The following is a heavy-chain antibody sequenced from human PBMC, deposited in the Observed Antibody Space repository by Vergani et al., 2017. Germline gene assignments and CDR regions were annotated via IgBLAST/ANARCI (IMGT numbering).Heavy chain of an antibody. CDR2: INRGSTT. D-gene: IGHD1-14*01. Sequence: EVQLLESGGGLVQPGGSLRVSCAASGFTFSSDAMSWVRQAPGKGLEWVSAINRGSTTYYADSVKGRFTISRDNSKNPVFLQMNSLRAEDTAVYYCAKEGRSGITPFVADWGQGTLVTVSS. CDR3: AKEGRSGITPFVAD. V-gene: IGHV3-23*01. CDR1: GFTFSSDA. J-gene: IGHJ4*02.